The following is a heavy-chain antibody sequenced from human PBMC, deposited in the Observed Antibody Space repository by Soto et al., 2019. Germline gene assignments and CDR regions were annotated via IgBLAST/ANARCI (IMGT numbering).Heavy chain of an antibody. V-gene: IGHV1-69*01. CDR3: ARDVYYYDSSGYYSLGY. CDR1: GGTFSSYA. Sequence: QVQLVQSGAEVKKPGSSVKVSCKASGGTFSSYAISWVRQAPGQGLEWMGGIIPIFGTANYAQKFQGRFTIPADDSTSTAYMELRSLRSEDTAVYYCARDVYYYDSSGYYSLGYWGQGTLVTVSS. J-gene: IGHJ4*02. D-gene: IGHD3-22*01. CDR2: IIPIFGTA.